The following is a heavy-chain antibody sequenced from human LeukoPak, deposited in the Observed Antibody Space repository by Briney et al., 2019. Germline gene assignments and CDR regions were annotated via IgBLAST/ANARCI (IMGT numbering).Heavy chain of an antibody. Sequence: GASVKVSCKASGYTFTSYGISWVRQAPGQGLEWMGWISAYNGNTNYAQKLQGRVTMTTDTSTSTAYMELRSLRSDDTAVYYCAREFYDFWSGYIGEARPNYYYYYGMDVWGQGTTVTVSS. CDR3: AREFYDFWSGYIGEARPNYYYYYGMDV. V-gene: IGHV1-18*01. J-gene: IGHJ6*02. D-gene: IGHD3-3*01. CDR1: GYTFTSYG. CDR2: ISAYNGNT.